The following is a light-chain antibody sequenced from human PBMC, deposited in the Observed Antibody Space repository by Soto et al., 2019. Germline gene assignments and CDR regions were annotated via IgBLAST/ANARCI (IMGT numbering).Light chain of an antibody. V-gene: IGKV3-15*01. CDR3: QQYNDWPPIT. J-gene: IGKJ5*01. CDR1: ESVSNN. CDR2: YAS. Sequence: EIMMTQSPGTLSVSPGERATLSCRASESVSNNLAWYQQKPGHAPGLLIYYASTRATGIPDRFSGSGSGTEFTLTITGLQSEDFALYYCQQYNDWPPITFGQGTRLEIK.